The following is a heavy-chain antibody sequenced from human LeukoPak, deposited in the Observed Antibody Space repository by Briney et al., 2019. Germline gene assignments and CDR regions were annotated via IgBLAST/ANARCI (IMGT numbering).Heavy chain of an antibody. CDR1: GFTFSSYA. Sequence: GGSLRLSCAASGFTFSSYAMSWVRRAPGKGLEWVAVISYDGSNKYYADSVKGRFTISRDNSKNTLYLQMNSLRAEDTAVYYCARERRAARQDYWGQGTLVTVSS. D-gene: IGHD6-6*01. V-gene: IGHV3-30-3*01. J-gene: IGHJ4*02. CDR3: ARERRAARQDY. CDR2: ISYDGSNK.